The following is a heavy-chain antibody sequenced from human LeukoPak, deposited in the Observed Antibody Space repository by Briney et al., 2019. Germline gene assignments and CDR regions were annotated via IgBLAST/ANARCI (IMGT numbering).Heavy chain of an antibody. CDR2: IYYSGST. J-gene: IGHJ4*02. Sequence: SETLSLTCTVSGGSISSYYWSWIRQPPGKGLEWIGYIYYSGSTNYNPSLKSRVTISVDTSKNQFSLKLSSVTATDTAVYYCANSMVRGVGLDYWGQGTLVTVSS. D-gene: IGHD3-10*01. CDR3: ANSMVRGVGLDY. CDR1: GGSISSYY. V-gene: IGHV4-59*01.